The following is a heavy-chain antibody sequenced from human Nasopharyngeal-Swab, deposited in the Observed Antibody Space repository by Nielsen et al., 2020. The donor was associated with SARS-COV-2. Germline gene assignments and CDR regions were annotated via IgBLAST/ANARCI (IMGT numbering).Heavy chain of an antibody. D-gene: IGHD3-22*01. CDR3: ARSYYDSSGRPRGVYDY. J-gene: IGHJ4*02. CDR2: IMPIFCTA. Sequence: SSVKVSCKASGGTFINYAFSWVRQPPGQGLDWMGGIMPIFCTAKFAQKFQGKVTITANESTSTAYMELSNLTSEDTAIYYCARSYYDSSGRPRGVYDYWGQGTLVTVSS. V-gene: IGHV1-69*13. CDR1: GGTFINYA.